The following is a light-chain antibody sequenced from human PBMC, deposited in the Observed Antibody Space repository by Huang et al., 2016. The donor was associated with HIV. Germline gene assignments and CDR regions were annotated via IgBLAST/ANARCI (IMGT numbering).Light chain of an antibody. J-gene: IGKJ4*01. CDR3: QQRNNWPLT. V-gene: IGKV3-11*01. Sequence: EIVLTQSPATLSLSPGERATLSCWASQSIGSYLAWYQHKPGQAPRLLIFDASKRATGIPARFSGSESGTDFILTISNLEPEDFALYYCQQRNNWPLTFGGGTKVEI. CDR1: QSIGSY. CDR2: DAS.